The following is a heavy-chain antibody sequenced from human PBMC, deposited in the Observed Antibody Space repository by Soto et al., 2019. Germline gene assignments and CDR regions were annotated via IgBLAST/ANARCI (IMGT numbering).Heavy chain of an antibody. CDR3: ATAPNYYDSSGYYYYYYGMDV. V-gene: IGHV1-69*06. Sequence: ASVKVSCKASGGTFSSYAISWVRQAPGQGLEWMGGIIPIFGTANYAQKFQGRVTITADKSTSTAYMELSSLRSEDTAVYYCATAPNYYDSSGYYYYYYGMDVWGQGTTVTVSS. J-gene: IGHJ6*02. D-gene: IGHD3-22*01. CDR2: IIPIFGTA. CDR1: GGTFSSYA.